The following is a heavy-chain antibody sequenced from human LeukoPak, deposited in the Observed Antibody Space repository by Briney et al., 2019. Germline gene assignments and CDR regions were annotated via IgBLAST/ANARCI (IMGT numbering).Heavy chain of an antibody. D-gene: IGHD2-15*01. V-gene: IGHV1-2*02. CDR1: GYTFTGYY. CDR3: ARDVVSYCSGGSCYPSYYYYYYYMDV. CDR2: INPNSGGT. Sequence: ASVKVSCKASGYTFTGYYMHWVRQAPGQGLEWMGWINPNSGGTNYAQKFQGRVTMTRDTSISTAYMELSRLRSDDTAVYYCARDVVSYCSGGSCYPSYYYYYYYMDVWGKGTTVTVSS. J-gene: IGHJ6*03.